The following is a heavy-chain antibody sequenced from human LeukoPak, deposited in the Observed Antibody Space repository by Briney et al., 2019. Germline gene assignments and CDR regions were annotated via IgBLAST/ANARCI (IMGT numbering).Heavy chain of an antibody. V-gene: IGHV4-59*08. J-gene: IGHJ4*02. D-gene: IGHD3-10*01. CDR1: GGSISSYY. Sequence: SETLSLTCTVSGGSISSYYWSWIRQPPGKGLEWIGYIYYSGSTNYNPSLKSRVTISVDTSMNQFSLKLSSVTAADTAVYYCARRGELRGVLNFDYWGQGTLVTVSS. CDR2: IYYSGST. CDR3: ARRGELRGVLNFDY.